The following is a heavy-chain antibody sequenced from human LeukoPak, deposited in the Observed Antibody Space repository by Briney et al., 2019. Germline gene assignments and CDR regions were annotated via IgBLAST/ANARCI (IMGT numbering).Heavy chain of an antibody. CDR2: IYYSGST. CDR3: AREKWELLPDYFDY. V-gene: IGHV4-39*07. Sequence: SETLSLTCTVSGGSISSSSYYWGWIRQPPGKGLEWIGSIYYSGSTYYNPSLKSRVTISVDTSKNQFSLKLSSVTAADTAVYYCAREKWELLPDYFDYWGQGTLVTVSS. J-gene: IGHJ4*02. CDR1: GGSISSSSYY. D-gene: IGHD1-26*01.